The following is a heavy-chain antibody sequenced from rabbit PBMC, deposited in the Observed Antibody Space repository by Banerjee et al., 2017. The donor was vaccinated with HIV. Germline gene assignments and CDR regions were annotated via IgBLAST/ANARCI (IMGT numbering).Heavy chain of an antibody. CDR1: GFDFSSGYY. J-gene: IGHJ2*01. Sequence: QSLEESGGDLVKPGASLTLTCTASGFDFSSGYYMCWVRQAPGKGLEWIACIYTGSSGSTYYASWAKGRFTISKTSSTTVTLQMTSLTAADTATYFCARGKDAYAYGGYANAFDPWGPGTLVTVS. V-gene: IGHV1S40*01. CDR2: IYTGSSGST. D-gene: IGHD6-1*01. CDR3: ARGKDAYAYGGYANAFDP.